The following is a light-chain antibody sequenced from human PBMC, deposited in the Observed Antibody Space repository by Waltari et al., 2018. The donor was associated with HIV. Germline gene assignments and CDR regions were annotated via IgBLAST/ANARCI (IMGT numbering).Light chain of an antibody. J-gene: IGLJ3*02. CDR2: EVY. CDR3: SSYSARGFVV. CDR1: TSDISDFNF. Sequence: HSALTQPASVSGSPGQSITISCTGPTSDISDFNFVSWYHQSPGRAPKLILFEVYSRPSGISDRFSGSKSGVTASLTISALRAEDEADYFCSSYSARGFVVFGGGTKVTVL. V-gene: IGLV2-14*01.